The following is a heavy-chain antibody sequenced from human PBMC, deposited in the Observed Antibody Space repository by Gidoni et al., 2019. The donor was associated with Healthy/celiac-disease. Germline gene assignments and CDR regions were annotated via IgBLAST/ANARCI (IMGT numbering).Heavy chain of an antibody. D-gene: IGHD3-22*01. V-gene: IGHV4-39*02. J-gene: IGHJ5*02. CDR3: ARDHYYDSSGYYYVSRGGFDP. Sequence: QLQLQESGPGLVTPSETLSLTCTVSGGSISSSSSYCGWIRQPPGKGLEWIGSIYYSGSTYYNPSLKSRVTISVDTSKNQFSLKLSSVTAADTAVYYCARDHYYDSSGYYYVSRGGFDPWGQGTLVTVSS. CDR2: IYYSGST. CDR1: GGSISSSSSY.